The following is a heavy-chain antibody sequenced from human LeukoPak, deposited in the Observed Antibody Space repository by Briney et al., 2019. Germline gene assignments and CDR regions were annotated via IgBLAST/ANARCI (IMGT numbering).Heavy chain of an antibody. CDR1: GFTFRTYW. Sequence: GGSLRLSCAASGFTFRTYWMHWVRQAPGKGLVWVSRINSDGSSTNYADSVKGRFTISRDNAKNTLYLQTNSLRAEDTAVYYCARDKYDNSGYNMVQWGQGTLVTVSS. J-gene: IGHJ4*02. CDR2: INSDGSST. CDR3: ARDKYDNSGYNMVQ. D-gene: IGHD3-22*01. V-gene: IGHV3-74*01.